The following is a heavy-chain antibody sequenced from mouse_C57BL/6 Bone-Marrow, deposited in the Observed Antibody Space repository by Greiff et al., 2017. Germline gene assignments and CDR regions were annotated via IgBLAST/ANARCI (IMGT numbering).Heavy chain of an antibody. V-gene: IGHV1-18*01. CDR2: INPNNGGT. CDR1: GYTFTDYN. Sequence: VQLQQSGPELVKPGASVKIPCKASGYTFTDYNMDWVKQSHGKSLEWIGDINPNNGGTIYNQKFKGKATLTVDKSTSTAYMELRSLTSEDTAVYYCALIYYDYRWFAYWGQGTLVTVSA. D-gene: IGHD2-4*01. J-gene: IGHJ3*01. CDR3: ALIYYDYRWFAY.